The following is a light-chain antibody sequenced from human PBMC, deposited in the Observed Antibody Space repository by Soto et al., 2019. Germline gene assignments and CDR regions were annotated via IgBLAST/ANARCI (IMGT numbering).Light chain of an antibody. V-gene: IGLV2-8*01. Sequence: QSALTQPPSASGFPGQSVTISCTGSSSDVGGYSQVSWFQQHPGKAPKLIIYEVTKRPSGVPDRFSASKSGNTASLTVSGLQAEDEADYYCSSYAGSATWVFGGGTKVTVL. CDR2: EVT. J-gene: IGLJ3*02. CDR1: SSDVGGYSQ. CDR3: SSYAGSATWV.